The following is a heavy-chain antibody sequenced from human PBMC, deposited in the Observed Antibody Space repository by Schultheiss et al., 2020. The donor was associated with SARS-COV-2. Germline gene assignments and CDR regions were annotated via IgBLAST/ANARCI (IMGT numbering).Heavy chain of an antibody. V-gene: IGHV4-34*01. CDR3: ARGDRGLLVDY. D-gene: IGHD2-15*01. J-gene: IGHJ4*02. CDR1: GGSFSGYY. CDR2: INHSGST. Sequence: SETLSLTCAVYGGSFSGYYWSWIRQPPGKGLEWIGEINHSGSTNYNPSLKSRVTISVDRSKNQFSLKLSSVTAADTAVYYCARGDRGLLVDYWGQGTLVTVSS.